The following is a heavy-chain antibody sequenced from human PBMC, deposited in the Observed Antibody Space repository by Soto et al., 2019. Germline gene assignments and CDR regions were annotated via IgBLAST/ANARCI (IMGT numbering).Heavy chain of an antibody. CDR3: ATAYGSGSYYNGPIGY. Sequence: GESLKISCKGSGYSFTSYWIGWVRQMPGKGLELMGIIYPGDSDTRYSPSFQGQVTISADKSISTAYLQWSSLKAADTAMYYCATAYGSGSYYNGPIGYWGQGTLVTVSS. CDR1: GYSFTSYW. D-gene: IGHD3-10*01. V-gene: IGHV5-51*01. CDR2: IYPGDSDT. J-gene: IGHJ4*02.